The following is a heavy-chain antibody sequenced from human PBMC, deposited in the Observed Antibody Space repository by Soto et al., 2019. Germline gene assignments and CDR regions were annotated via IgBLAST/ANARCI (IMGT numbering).Heavy chain of an antibody. Sequence: GSLRLACAASGFTFSSYSMNWVRQAPGKGLEWVSSISSSSSYIYYADSVKGRFTISRDNAKNSLYLQMNSLRAEDTDVYYCARDPTRGIDYYDSSGYQNWFDPWGQGTLVTVYS. CDR2: ISSSSSYI. V-gene: IGHV3-21*01. J-gene: IGHJ5*02. CDR1: GFTFSSYS. CDR3: ARDPTRGIDYYDSSGYQNWFDP. D-gene: IGHD3-22*01.